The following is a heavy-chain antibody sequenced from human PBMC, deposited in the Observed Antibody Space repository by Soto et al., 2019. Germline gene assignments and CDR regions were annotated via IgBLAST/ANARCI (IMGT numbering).Heavy chain of an antibody. CDR1: GGTFNSYA. CDR2: IIPIFGTA. CDR3: ARSRGYCSGGSCTPPNYYYYGMDV. D-gene: IGHD2-15*01. Sequence: ASVKVSCKASGGTFNSYAISWVRQAPGQGLEWMGGIIPIFGTANYAQKFQGRVTITADESTSTAYMELSSLRSEDTAVYYCARSRGYCSGGSCTPPNYYYYGMDVWGQGTTVTVSS. J-gene: IGHJ6*02. V-gene: IGHV1-69*13.